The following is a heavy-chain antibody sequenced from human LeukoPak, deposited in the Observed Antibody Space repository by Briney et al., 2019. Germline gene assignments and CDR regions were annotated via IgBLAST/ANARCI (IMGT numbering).Heavy chain of an antibody. V-gene: IGHV1-2*02. CDR1: GYTFTGYY. CDR2: INPNSGGT. CDR3: ARGIRITMVRGVINRAFDI. Sequence: ASVKVPCKASGYTFTGYYMHWVRQAPGQGLEWMGWINPNSGGTNYAQKFQGRVTMTRDTSISTAYMELSRLRSDDTAVYYCARGIRITMVRGVINRAFDIWGQGTMVTVSS. J-gene: IGHJ3*02. D-gene: IGHD3-10*01.